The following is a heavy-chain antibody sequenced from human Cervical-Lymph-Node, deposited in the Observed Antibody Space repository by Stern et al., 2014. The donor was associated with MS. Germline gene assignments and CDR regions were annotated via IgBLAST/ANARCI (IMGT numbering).Heavy chain of an antibody. CDR1: GFTFSSYS. V-gene: IGHV3-21*01. D-gene: IGHD4-11*01. Sequence: VQLVESGGGLVKPGGSLRLSCAASGFTFSSYSMNWVRQAPGKGLEWVSSISSSSSYIYYADSVKGRFTISRDNAKNSLYLQMNSLRAEDTAVYYCAMMTTVTTRNDYWGQGTLVTVSS. J-gene: IGHJ4*02. CDR2: ISSSSSYI. CDR3: AMMTTVTTRNDY.